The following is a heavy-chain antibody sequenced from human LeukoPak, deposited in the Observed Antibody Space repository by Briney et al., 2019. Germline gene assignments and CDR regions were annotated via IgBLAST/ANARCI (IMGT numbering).Heavy chain of an antibody. CDR1: GGTFSSYA. CDR2: IIPILGIA. J-gene: IGHJ4*02. V-gene: IGHV1-69*04. CDR3: ARDIAAAGGDY. D-gene: IGHD6-13*01. Sequence: ASVKVSCKASGGTFSSYAISWVRQAPGQGLEWMGRIIPILGIANYAQKFQGRVTITADKSTSTAYMELSSLRSEDTAVYYYARDIAAAGGDYWGQGTLVTVSS.